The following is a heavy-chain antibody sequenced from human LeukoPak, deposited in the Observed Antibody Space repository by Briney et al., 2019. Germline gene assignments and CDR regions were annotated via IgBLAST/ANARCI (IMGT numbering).Heavy chain of an antibody. CDR1: GGSISSRSYY. CDR2: IYYSGST. Sequence: PSETLSLTCTVSGGSISSRSYYWSWIRQPPGKGLEWIGYIYYSGSTYYNPSLQSRVTISVDTSKNQFSLKLRSVTAADTAEYYCARESTVITGQGRIFTGNYHGMDVWGHGTTVIVSS. J-gene: IGHJ6*02. V-gene: IGHV4-30-4*01. D-gene: IGHD4-23*01. CDR3: ARESTVITGQGRIFTGNYHGMDV.